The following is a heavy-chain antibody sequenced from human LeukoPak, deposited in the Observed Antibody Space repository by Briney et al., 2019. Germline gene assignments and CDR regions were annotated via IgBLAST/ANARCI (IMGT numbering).Heavy chain of an antibody. J-gene: IGHJ4*02. CDR2: IYYSGST. V-gene: IGHV4-59*01. D-gene: IGHD4-17*01. CDR3: ARGPLRLHDYGDYYFDY. Sequence: SETLSLTCTASGGSISSYYWSWIRQPPGKGLEWIGYIYYSGSTNYNPSLKSRVTISVDTSKNQFSLKLSSVTAADTAVYYCARGPLRLHDYGDYYFDYWGQGTLVTVSS. CDR1: GGSISSYY.